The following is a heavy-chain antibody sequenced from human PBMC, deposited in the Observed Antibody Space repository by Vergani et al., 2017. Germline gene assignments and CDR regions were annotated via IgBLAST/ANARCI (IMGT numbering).Heavy chain of an antibody. CDR1: GASVSRGTYY. D-gene: IGHD3-10*01. Sequence: QVQLQESGPGLLKPSQTLSLTCTVSGASVSRGTYYWTWIRQPAGKKLEWIVRMYTSGHTIYNPSLESRVTMSVDTSKNQLSLKMISMTAADTAVYYCVRESWRSDLRGVYWFDTWGQGSLVSVSS. CDR3: VRESWRSDLRGVYWFDT. V-gene: IGHV4-61*02. J-gene: IGHJ5*02. CDR2: MYTSGHT.